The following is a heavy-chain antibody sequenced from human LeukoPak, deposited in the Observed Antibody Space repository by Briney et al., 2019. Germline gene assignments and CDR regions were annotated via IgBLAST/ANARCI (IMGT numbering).Heavy chain of an antibody. CDR2: IRYDRSNK. D-gene: IGHD3-22*01. J-gene: IGHJ4*02. V-gene: IGHV3-30*02. CDR1: GFTFSSYG. Sequence: PGGSLRLSCAASGFTFSSYGMHWVRQAPGKGLEWVAFIRYDRSNKYYADSVKGRFTISRDNSKNTLYLQMNSLRAEDTAVYYCAKAQGPDYYDSSGYLYWGQGTLVTVSS. CDR3: AKAQGPDYYDSSGYLY.